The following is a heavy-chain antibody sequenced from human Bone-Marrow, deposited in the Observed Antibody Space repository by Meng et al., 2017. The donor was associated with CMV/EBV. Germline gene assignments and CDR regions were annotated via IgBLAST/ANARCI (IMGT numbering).Heavy chain of an antibody. CDR2: ISAYNGNT. J-gene: IGHJ4*02. D-gene: IGHD3-22*01. CDR1: YTFPSYG. Sequence: YTFPSYGISWVRQAPGQGLEWMGWISAYNGNTNYAQKLQGRVTMTTDTSTSTAYMELRSLRSDDTAVYYCARVIRNYYDSSGYYLDYWGQGTLVTVSS. CDR3: ARVIRNYYDSSGYYLDY. V-gene: IGHV1-18*01.